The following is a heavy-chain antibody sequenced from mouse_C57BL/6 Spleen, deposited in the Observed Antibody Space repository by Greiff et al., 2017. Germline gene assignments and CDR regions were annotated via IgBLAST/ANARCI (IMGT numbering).Heavy chain of an antibody. CDR3: ARTEITTPDY. D-gene: IGHD1-1*01. V-gene: IGHV1-81*01. CDR1: GYTFTSYG. CDR2: IYPRSGNT. J-gene: IGHJ2*01. Sequence: QVQLQQSGAELARPGASVKLSCKASGYTFTSYGISWVKQRTGQGLEWIGEIYPRSGNTYYNEKFKGKATLTADKSSSTAYMELRSLTSEDSAVYFCARTEITTPDYWGQGTTLTVSS.